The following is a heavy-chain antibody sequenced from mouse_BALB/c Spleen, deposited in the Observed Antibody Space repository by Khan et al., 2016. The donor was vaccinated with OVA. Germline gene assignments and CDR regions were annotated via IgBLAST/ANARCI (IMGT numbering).Heavy chain of an antibody. D-gene: IGHD1-3*01. CDR2: ISTYYGDA. J-gene: IGHJ3*01. Sequence: QVQLKQSGAELVRPGVSVKISCKGSGYTFTDFAMHWVKQSHAKSLEWLGVISTYYGDADYNQKFKGKATMTVDKSSSTAYMELARLTSEDSAISYCARGSGNSRFAYWGQGTLVTVSA. CDR1: GYTFTDFA. CDR3: ARGSGNSRFAY. V-gene: IGHV1S137*01.